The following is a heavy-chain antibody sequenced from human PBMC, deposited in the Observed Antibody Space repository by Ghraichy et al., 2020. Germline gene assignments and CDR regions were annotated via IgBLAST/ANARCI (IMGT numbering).Heavy chain of an antibody. CDR2: ISESGTSK. CDR1: GFTFNSYS. V-gene: IGHV3-48*02. J-gene: IGHJ4*02. CDR3: AKMADFGDFLSMDY. D-gene: IGHD4-17*01. Sequence: GESLNISCAASGFTFNSYSMTWVRQGPGKGLEWVSKISESGTSKQYADSVKGRFTVFRDNDKNSLYLLMNSLRDDDTAVYYCAKMADFGDFLSMDYWGQGVLVTVSS.